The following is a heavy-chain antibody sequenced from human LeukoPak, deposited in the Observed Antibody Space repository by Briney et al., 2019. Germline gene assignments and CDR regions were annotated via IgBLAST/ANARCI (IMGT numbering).Heavy chain of an antibody. CDR2: IKQDGSEK. D-gene: IGHD3-22*01. CDR1: GFTFSSYW. V-gene: IGHV3-7*01. CDR3: ARDLYDSSGYPWY. Sequence: GGSLRLSCAASGFTFSSYWMSWVRQAPGMGLEWVANIKQDGSEKYYVDSVKGRFTISRDNAKNPLYLQMNSLRAEDTAVYYCARDLYDSSGYPWYWGQGTLVTVSS. J-gene: IGHJ4*02.